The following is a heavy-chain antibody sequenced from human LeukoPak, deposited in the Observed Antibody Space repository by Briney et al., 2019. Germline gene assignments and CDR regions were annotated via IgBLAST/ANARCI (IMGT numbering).Heavy chain of an antibody. J-gene: IGHJ4*02. CDR3: AKERLGYCSSTSCPVDY. CDR1: GFTFSSYA. Sequence: GGSLRLSCAVSGFTFSSYAMSWVRQAPGKGLEWVSAISGSGGSTYYADSVKGRFTISRDNSKNTLYLQMNSLRAEDTAVYYCAKERLGYCSSTSCPVDYWGQGTLVTVSS. D-gene: IGHD2-2*01. CDR2: ISGSGGST. V-gene: IGHV3-23*01.